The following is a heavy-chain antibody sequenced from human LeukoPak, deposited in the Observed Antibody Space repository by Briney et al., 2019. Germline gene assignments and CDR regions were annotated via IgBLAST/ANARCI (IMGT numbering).Heavy chain of an antibody. J-gene: IGHJ5*02. V-gene: IGHV4-30-4*02. CDR1: GDPIGRDECC. CDR2: IYYSGSA. CDR3: ARSDSIIRWFDP. Sequence: SDTRWLTRTLSGDPIGRDECCSRWIRQPQEKNLEWIGYIYYSGSAYYNPSLKSPVTISVDTSKNQFSLKLSSVTAADTAVYYCARSDSIIRWFDPWGQGTLVTVSS. D-gene: IGHD4-11*01.